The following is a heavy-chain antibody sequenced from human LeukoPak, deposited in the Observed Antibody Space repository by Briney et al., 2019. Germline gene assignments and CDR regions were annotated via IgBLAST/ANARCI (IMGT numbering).Heavy chain of an antibody. CDR2: INQGGSEK. Sequence: GGSLRLSCAASGFTFRHYWMTWVRQAPGKGLEWVANINQGGSEKRHVDSVEGRFTSSRDNAENPLYLQMNSLRVEVTAVYYCAKTISDGYIGWGQGTLVTVSS. CDR3: AKTISDGYIG. V-gene: IGHV3-7*01. J-gene: IGHJ4*02. D-gene: IGHD2-21*02. CDR1: GFTFRHYW.